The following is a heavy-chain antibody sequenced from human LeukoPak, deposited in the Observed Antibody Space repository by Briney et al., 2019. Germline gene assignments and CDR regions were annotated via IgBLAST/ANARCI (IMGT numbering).Heavy chain of an antibody. CDR3: ARDVRGRTPLKLGMKWFDP. D-gene: IGHD7-27*01. Sequence: GGSLRLSCAASGFTFSDYYMSWIRQTPGKGLEWLAFITDNGNSRKYADSVTGRFTISRGNAKNSVFLQMNSLRAEDSGVYYCARDVRGRTPLKLGMKWFDPWGQGTRVTVSS. J-gene: IGHJ5*02. CDR2: ITDNGNSR. CDR1: GFTFSDYY. V-gene: IGHV3-11*01.